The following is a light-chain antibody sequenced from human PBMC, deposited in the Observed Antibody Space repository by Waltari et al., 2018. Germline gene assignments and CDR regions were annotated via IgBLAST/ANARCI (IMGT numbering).Light chain of an antibody. CDR1: QSVNIN. CDR3: QQCSNWPPWT. V-gene: IGKV3D-15*01. J-gene: IGKJ1*01. Sequence: EIVLSQSLATLSLSLGERATLSCRASQSVNINLSWYQQKPGHGPRLLIYGASTRATAIPARFSGSGSGTDFTLTISSLESEDFAVYYCQQCSNWPPWTFGRGTKVEIK. CDR2: GAS.